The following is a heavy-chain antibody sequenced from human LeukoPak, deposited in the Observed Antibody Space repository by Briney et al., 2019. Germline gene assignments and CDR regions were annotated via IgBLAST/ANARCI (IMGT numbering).Heavy chain of an antibody. CDR3: ARDGHYGDYFGLFDY. Sequence: SETLSLTCTVSGGSISSYYWSWIRQPAGKGLEWIGRIYTSGSTNYNPSLESRVTMSVDTSKNQFSLKLSSVTAADTAVYYCARDGHYGDYFGLFDYWGQGTLVTVSS. D-gene: IGHD4-17*01. J-gene: IGHJ4*02. CDR1: GGSISSYY. CDR2: IYTSGST. V-gene: IGHV4-4*07.